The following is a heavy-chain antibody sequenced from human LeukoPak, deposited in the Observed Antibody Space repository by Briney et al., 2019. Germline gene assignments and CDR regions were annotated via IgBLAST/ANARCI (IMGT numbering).Heavy chain of an antibody. Sequence: SETLSLTCAVYGGSFSGFYWSWIRQPPGKGLEWIGEINHSVSTNYNPSLKSRVTISVDTSKNQFSLKLSSVTAADTAVYYCARGLRGYDILTGYYNYWFDPWGQGTLVTVSS. V-gene: IGHV4-34*01. D-gene: IGHD3-9*01. CDR2: INHSVST. J-gene: IGHJ5*02. CDR1: GGSFSGFY. CDR3: ARGLRGYDILTGYYNYWFDP.